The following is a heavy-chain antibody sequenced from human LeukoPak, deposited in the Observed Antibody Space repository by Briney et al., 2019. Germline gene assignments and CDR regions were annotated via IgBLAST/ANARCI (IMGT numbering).Heavy chain of an antibody. J-gene: IGHJ4*02. CDR3: ARGSGVQVWSSLDY. CDR2: INDRGGYT. D-gene: IGHD5-18*01. Sequence: KPGGSLRLSCAASGFTFSSYAMSWVRQAPGKELERVSTINDRGGYTYYADSVKGRFTISRDNAKNSLNLQMNSLRAEDTAVYYCARGSGVQVWSSLDYWGQGTLVTVSS. V-gene: IGHV3-21*01. CDR1: GFTFSSYA.